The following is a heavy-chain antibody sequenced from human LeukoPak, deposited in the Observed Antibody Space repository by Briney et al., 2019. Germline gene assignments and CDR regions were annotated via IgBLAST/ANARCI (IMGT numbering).Heavy chain of an antibody. J-gene: IGHJ4*02. Sequence: GGSLRLSCAASGCTFSSYSMSWVRQAPGKGLEWVLYISSSSGHIYYADCVGGRFTISRDNSKNTLYLQMNRLRAADTAVFHGAKLSYYETSSGSQGGFDHWGQGTLVTVSS. CDR1: GCTFSSYS. D-gene: IGHD3-3*01. CDR2: ISSSSGHI. V-gene: IGHV3-48*01. CDR3: AKLSYYETSSGSQGGFDH.